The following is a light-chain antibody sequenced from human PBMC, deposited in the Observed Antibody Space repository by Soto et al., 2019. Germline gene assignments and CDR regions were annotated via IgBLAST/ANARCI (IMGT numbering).Light chain of an antibody. CDR2: SAS. Sequence: IQLPPSPSSLSASVGDTVTITFRASQTISAFLNWYQHKPGKAPELLIYSASKLQTGVPSRFSGSGSGTAFTLTISSLRPEDFATYYCQQTYSSPVTFGRGTKVDIK. J-gene: IGKJ4*01. V-gene: IGKV1-39*01. CDR3: QQTYSSPVT. CDR1: QTISAF.